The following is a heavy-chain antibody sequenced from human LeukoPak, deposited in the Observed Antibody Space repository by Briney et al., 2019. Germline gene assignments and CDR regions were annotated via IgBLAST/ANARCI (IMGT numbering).Heavy chain of an antibody. D-gene: IGHD3-22*01. CDR1: GFTFSSYS. CDR2: ISSSSSYI. J-gene: IGHJ3*02. Sequence: GGSLRLSCAASGFTFSSYSMNWVRQAPGKGLEWVSSISSSSSYIYYADSVKGRFTISRDNAKNSMYLQMNSLRAEDKAVYYCAREPTSMIVAGGGDAFDIWGQGTMVTVSS. CDR3: AREPTSMIVAGGGDAFDI. V-gene: IGHV3-21*01.